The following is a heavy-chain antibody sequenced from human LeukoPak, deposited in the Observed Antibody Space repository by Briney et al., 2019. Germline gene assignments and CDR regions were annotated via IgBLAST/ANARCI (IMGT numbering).Heavy chain of an antibody. CDR2: TYSRSKWFN. CDR1: GDSVSSKSAS. J-gene: IGHJ4*02. V-gene: IGHV6-1*01. CDR3: ARGTGSLDY. Sequence: SQTLSLTCAISGDSVSSKSASWNWIRQSPSRGLEWLGRTYSRSKWFNDYAVSVKSRITINPDTSKNQFSLHLTSVTPDDTAVYYCARGTGSLDYWGQGTLVTVSS. D-gene: IGHD1-26*01.